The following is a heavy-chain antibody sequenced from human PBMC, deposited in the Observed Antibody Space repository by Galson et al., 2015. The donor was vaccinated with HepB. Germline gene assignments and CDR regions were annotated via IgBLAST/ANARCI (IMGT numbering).Heavy chain of an antibody. Sequence: SLRLSCAASGFTFSSYAMHWVRQAPGKGLEYVSAISSNGGSTYYADSVKGRFTISRDNSKNTLYLQMSSLRAEDTAVYYCVSGRSGYANHFDYWGQGTLVTVSS. CDR3: VSGRSGYANHFDY. CDR1: GFTFSSYA. V-gene: IGHV3-64D*06. D-gene: IGHD5-12*01. CDR2: ISSNGGST. J-gene: IGHJ4*02.